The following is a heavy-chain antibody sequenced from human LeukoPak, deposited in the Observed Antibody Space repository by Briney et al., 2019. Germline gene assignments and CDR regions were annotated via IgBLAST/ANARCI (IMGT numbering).Heavy chain of an antibody. CDR1: GYTFTGYY. D-gene: IGHD6-13*01. J-gene: IGHJ3*01. V-gene: IGHV1-2*02. CDR3: ATWSSSWSAFDL. Sequence: ASVKVSCKASGYTFTGYYIHWVRQAPGQGLEWMGWINPKSGGTNYEQKFQGRVTMTRDTSITTAYMELSRLRSDDTAVYYCATWSSSWSAFDLWGQGTMVAVSS. CDR2: INPKSGGT.